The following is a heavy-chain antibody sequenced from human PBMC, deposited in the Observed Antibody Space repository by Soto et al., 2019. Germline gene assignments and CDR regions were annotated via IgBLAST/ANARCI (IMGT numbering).Heavy chain of an antibody. J-gene: IGHJ1*01. Sequence: QLQLQESGPGLVKPSDTLSLTCTVSGGSISTSYYWGWIRQPPGKGLEWIGSIYYSGSTHYNPSLKSRVTISVDTSKNQFSLKLSSVTAADTAVYYCATVWFGESQHWGQGTLVTVSS. CDR2: IYYSGST. D-gene: IGHD3-10*01. CDR1: GGSISTSYY. V-gene: IGHV4-39*01. CDR3: ATVWFGESQH.